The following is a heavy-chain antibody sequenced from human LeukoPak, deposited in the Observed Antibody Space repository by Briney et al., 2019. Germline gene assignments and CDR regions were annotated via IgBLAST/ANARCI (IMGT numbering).Heavy chain of an antibody. CDR2: IIPIFGTA. D-gene: IGHD3-10*01. Sequence: SVKVSCKASGGTFSSFAISWVRQAPGQGLEWMGGIIPIFGTANYAQKFQGRVTITADESTSTAYMELSSLRSEDTAVYYCAGYGSGSFPPDAYYYYGMDVWGQGTTVTVSS. V-gene: IGHV1-69*13. CDR1: GGTFSSFA. J-gene: IGHJ6*02. CDR3: AGYGSGSFPPDAYYYYGMDV.